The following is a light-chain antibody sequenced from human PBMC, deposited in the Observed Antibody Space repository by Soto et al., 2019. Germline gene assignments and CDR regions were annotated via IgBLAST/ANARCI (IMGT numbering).Light chain of an antibody. CDR3: AAWDDSLNGVV. CDR2: SNN. J-gene: IGLJ2*01. Sequence: QSVLTQPPSASGTTGQRVTSSCSGSSSKIGSNTVNWYQQLPGTAPKLLIYSNNQRPSGVPDRFSGSKSGTSASLAISGLQSEDEADYYCAAWDDSLNGVVFGGGTKLTVL. CDR1: SSKIGSNT. V-gene: IGLV1-44*01.